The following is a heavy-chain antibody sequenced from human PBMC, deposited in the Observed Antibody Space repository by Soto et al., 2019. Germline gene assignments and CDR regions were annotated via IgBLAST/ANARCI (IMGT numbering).Heavy chain of an antibody. J-gene: IGHJ3*02. CDR2: IYSGGST. CDR3: ARLKGWDGPDRDAFDI. V-gene: IGHV3-53*01. D-gene: IGHD1-26*01. Sequence: XGSLGLTFAASGFTVSSNYMSWVRQAPGKGLEWVSVIYSGGSTYYADSVKGRFTISRDNSKNTLYLQMNSLRAEDTAVYYCARLKGWDGPDRDAFDIWGQGTMVTVSS. CDR1: GFTVSSNY.